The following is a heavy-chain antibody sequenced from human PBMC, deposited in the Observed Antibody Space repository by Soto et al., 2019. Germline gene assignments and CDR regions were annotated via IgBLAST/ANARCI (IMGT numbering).Heavy chain of an antibody. D-gene: IGHD1-26*01. CDR3: AKTAGKWVPSPRWFDP. CDR1: GFTFSSYA. J-gene: IGHJ5*02. CDR2: ISGSGGST. Sequence: GGSLRLSCAASGFTFSSYAMSWVRQAPGKGLEWVSAISGSGGSTYYADSVKGRFTISRDNSKNTLYLQMNSLRAEDTAVYYCAKTAGKWVPSPRWFDPWGQGTLVTVSS. V-gene: IGHV3-23*01.